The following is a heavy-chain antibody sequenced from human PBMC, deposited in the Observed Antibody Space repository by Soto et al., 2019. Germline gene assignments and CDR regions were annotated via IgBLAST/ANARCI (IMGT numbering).Heavy chain of an antibody. D-gene: IGHD2-15*01. Sequence: EVQLVESGGGLVKPGGSLRLSCAASGFTFSNAWMSWVRQAPGKGLEWVGRIKSKTDGGTTDYAAPVKGRFTISRDDSKNTLYLQMNSLKTEDTAVYNCTTDGGNPHASLAFDYWGQGTLVTVSS. V-gene: IGHV3-15*01. CDR2: IKSKTDGGTT. CDR3: TTDGGNPHASLAFDY. J-gene: IGHJ4*02. CDR1: GFTFSNAW.